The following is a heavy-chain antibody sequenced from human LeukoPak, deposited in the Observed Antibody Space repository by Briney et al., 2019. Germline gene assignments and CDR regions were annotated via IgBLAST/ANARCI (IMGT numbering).Heavy chain of an antibody. D-gene: IGHD3-22*01. CDR1: GFTFSSYW. Sequence: GGSLRPSCAASGFTFSSYWMHWVRQAPGKGLEWVSGISWNSGSIGYADSVKGRFTISRDNAKNSLYLQMNSLRAEDTALYYCAKATYYYDSSGYYYASPLDYWGQGTLVTVSS. CDR2: ISWNSGSI. V-gene: IGHV3-9*01. J-gene: IGHJ4*02. CDR3: AKATYYYDSSGYYYASPLDY.